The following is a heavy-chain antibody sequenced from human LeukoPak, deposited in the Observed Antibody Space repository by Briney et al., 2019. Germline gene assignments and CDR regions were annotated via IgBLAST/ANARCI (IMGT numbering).Heavy chain of an antibody. D-gene: IGHD3-10*01. Sequence: GGSLRLSCAASGFTFSSYAMHWVRQAPGKGLEWVAVISYDGSNKYYADSVKGRFTISRDNAKNSLYLQMNSLRAEDTAVYYCARAMVRARDAFDIWGQGTMVTVSS. CDR2: ISYDGSNK. CDR3: ARAMVRARDAFDI. J-gene: IGHJ3*02. CDR1: GFTFSSYA. V-gene: IGHV3-30*04.